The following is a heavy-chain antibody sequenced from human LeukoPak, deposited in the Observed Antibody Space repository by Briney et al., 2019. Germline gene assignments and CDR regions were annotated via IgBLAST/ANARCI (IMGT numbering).Heavy chain of an antibody. V-gene: IGHV1-46*01. CDR3: ARAFLGGSSSFWFDP. J-gene: IGHJ5*02. D-gene: IGHD6-6*01. CDR2: INLSGGST. Sequence: ASVKVSCKASGYTFTSYYMHWVRQAPGQGLEWMGIINLSGGSTSYAQKFQGRVTMTRDTSTSTVYMELSSLRSEDTAVYYCARAFLGGSSSFWFDPWGQGTLVTVSS. CDR1: GYTFTSYY.